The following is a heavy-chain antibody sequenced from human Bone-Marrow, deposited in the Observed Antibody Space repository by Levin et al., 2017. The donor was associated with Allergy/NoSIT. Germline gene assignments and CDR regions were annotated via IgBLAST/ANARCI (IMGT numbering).Heavy chain of an antibody. J-gene: IGHJ5*02. D-gene: IGHD4-17*01. CDR1: GFTFSSYA. V-gene: IGHV3-23*01. Sequence: GGSLRLSCVASGFTFSSYAMSWVRQAPGKGLDWVSGISGSGLKTYYADSVKGRFTISRDNSKNTVYLQMNSLRAEDTAVYYCAKDRLGQLDTVTTHWCDPWGQGTLVTVST. CDR3: AKDRLGQLDTVTTHWCDP. CDR2: ISGSGLKT.